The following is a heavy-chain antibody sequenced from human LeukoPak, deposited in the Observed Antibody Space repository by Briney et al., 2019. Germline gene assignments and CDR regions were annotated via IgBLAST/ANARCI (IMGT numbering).Heavy chain of an antibody. D-gene: IGHD3-10*02. CDR1: GGSISSSSYY. V-gene: IGHV4-39*01. J-gene: IGHJ4*02. CDR3: ARLVRGVIIVGYFDY. Sequence: PSETLSLTCTVSGGSISSSSYYWGWLRQPPGQGLEWIGSIYYSGSTYYNPSLKSRVTISVDTSKNQFSLKLSSVTAADTAVYYCARLVRGVIIVGYFDYWGQGTLVTVSS. CDR2: IYYSGST.